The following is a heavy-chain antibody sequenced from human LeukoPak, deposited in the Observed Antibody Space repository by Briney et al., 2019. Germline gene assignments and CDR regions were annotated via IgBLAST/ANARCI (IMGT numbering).Heavy chain of an antibody. CDR2: ISGSGGST. J-gene: IGHJ4*02. Sequence: GGSLRLSCAASGFTFSSYAMSWVRQAPGEGLEWVSAISGSGGSTCYADSVKGRFTISRDNSKNTLYLQVNSLRAEDTAVYYCAKGGGVAGRRRYYFDYWGQGTLVTVSS. V-gene: IGHV3-23*01. CDR1: GFTFSSYA. D-gene: IGHD6-19*01. CDR3: AKGGGVAGRRRYYFDY.